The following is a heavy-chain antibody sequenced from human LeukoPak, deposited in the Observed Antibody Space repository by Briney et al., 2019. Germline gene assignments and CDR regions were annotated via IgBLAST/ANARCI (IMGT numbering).Heavy chain of an antibody. V-gene: IGHV3-66*02. Sequence: WGSLRLSCAASGFTVSSNYMSWVRQAPGKGLEWVSVIYSGGSTYYADSVKGRFTISRDNSKNTLYLQMNSLRAEDTAVYYCARDPAFAVATFFDYWGQGTLVTVSS. J-gene: IGHJ4*02. CDR2: IYSGGST. D-gene: IGHD5-12*01. CDR1: GFTVSSNY. CDR3: ARDPAFAVATFFDY.